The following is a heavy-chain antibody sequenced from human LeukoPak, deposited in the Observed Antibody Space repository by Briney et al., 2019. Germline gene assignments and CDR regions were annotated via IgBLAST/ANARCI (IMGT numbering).Heavy chain of an antibody. Sequence: GGSLRLSCAASGLTVSSNFMSWVRQAPGKGLEWVSVIHSDGRTFYEDTVKGRFTVSRDNSNDRLFLQMNSLRAEDTAVYYCARDVGGMATGYFDYWGQGTPVTVSS. CDR1: GLTVSSNF. J-gene: IGHJ4*02. D-gene: IGHD5-12*01. CDR2: IHSDGRT. V-gene: IGHV3-66*02. CDR3: ARDVGGMATGYFDY.